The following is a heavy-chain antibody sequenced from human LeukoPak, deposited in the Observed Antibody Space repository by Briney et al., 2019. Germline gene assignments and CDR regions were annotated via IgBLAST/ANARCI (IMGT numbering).Heavy chain of an antibody. D-gene: IGHD5-12*01. CDR2: ISSSGSTI. J-gene: IGHJ3*02. V-gene: IGHV3-11*01. Sequence: GGSLRLSCAASGFTFSDYYMSWIRQAPGKGLEWGSYISSSGSTIYYADSVKGRFTISRDNAKNSLYLQMNSLRAEDTAVYYCATLSIVATIDDAFDIWGQGTMVTVSS. CDR1: GFTFSDYY. CDR3: ATLSIVATIDDAFDI.